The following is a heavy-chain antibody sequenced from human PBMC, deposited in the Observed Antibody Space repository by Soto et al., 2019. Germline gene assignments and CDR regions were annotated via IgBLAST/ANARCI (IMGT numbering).Heavy chain of an antibody. CDR2: IHSSGST. CDR1: GASMNSYH. D-gene: IGHD3-22*01. J-gene: IGHJ4*02. V-gene: IGHV4-4*07. CDR3: ARTTSPAPFYDASADYER. Sequence: TSETLSLTCTVSGASMNSYHWSWIRQPAGKGLEWIGHIHSSGSTNYNPSLKSRVAMSVDTSKNQFSLKLSSVTAADTAVYYCARTTSPAPFYDASADYERWGQGTLVTSPQ.